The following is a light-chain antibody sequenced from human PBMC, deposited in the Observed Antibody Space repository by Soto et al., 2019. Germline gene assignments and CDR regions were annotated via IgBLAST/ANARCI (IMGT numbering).Light chain of an antibody. CDR3: CSYAGRSTVI. Sequence: QSALTQPASVSGSPGQSITISCTGTSGDIGTYNLVSWYQQHPGRAPKLIIFEVNKRPSGVSNRFSASKSGNTASLVISGLQAEDEADYDCCSYAGRSTVICGGGTKLTVL. CDR2: EVN. J-gene: IGLJ2*01. V-gene: IGLV2-23*02. CDR1: SGDIGTYNL.